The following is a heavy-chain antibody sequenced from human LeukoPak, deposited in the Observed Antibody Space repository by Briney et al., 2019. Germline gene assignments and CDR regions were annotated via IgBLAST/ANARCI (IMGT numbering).Heavy chain of an antibody. J-gene: IGHJ4*02. D-gene: IGHD1-26*01. Sequence: GGSLRLSCAASGFTFSSYSMNWVRQAPGKGLEWVSSISSSGSYIYYADSVKGRFTISRDNAKNSLYLQMNSLRAEDTAVYYCARDLDSGSYGYWGQGTLVTVFS. CDR2: ISSSGSYI. V-gene: IGHV3-21*01. CDR3: ARDLDSGSYGY. CDR1: GFTFSSYS.